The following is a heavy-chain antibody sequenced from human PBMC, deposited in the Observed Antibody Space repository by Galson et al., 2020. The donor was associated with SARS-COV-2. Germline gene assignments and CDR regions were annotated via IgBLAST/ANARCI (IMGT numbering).Heavy chain of an antibody. CDR1: GFTFSSYS. V-gene: IGHV3-21*01. Sequence: GESLKISCAASGFTFSSYSMNWVRQAPGKGLEWVSSISSSSSYIYYADSWKGRFTISRDNAKNSLYLQMNSLRAEDTAVYYCARGPIAVAGPDNWFDPWGQGTLVTVSS. CDR3: ARGPIAVAGPDNWFDP. J-gene: IGHJ5*02. D-gene: IGHD6-19*01. CDR2: ISSSSSYI.